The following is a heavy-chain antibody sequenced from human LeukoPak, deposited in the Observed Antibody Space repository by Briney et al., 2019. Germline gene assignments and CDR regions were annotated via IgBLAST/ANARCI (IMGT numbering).Heavy chain of an antibody. Sequence: GESLKISCMGSGYSFTSYWIGWVRQMPGKGLEWMGIIYPGDSDTRYSPSFQGQVTISADKSISTAYLQWSSLKASDTAMYYCARLHLYSSSWYYFDYWGQGTLVTVSS. V-gene: IGHV5-51*01. D-gene: IGHD6-13*01. CDR3: ARLHLYSSSWYYFDY. J-gene: IGHJ4*02. CDR2: IYPGDSDT. CDR1: GYSFTSYW.